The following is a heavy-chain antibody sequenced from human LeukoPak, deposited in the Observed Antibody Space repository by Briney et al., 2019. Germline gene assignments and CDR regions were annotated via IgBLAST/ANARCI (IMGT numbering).Heavy chain of an antibody. J-gene: IGHJ4*02. V-gene: IGHV3-9*03. CDR3: AKEIAAAGPFDY. CDR2: ISWNSASI. D-gene: IGHD6-13*01. Sequence: GGSLRLSCAASGFTFDDYAMHWVRQAPGKGLEWVSGISWNSASIGYADSVKGRFTISRDNAKNSLYLQMNSLRAEDMALYYCAKEIAAAGPFDYWGQGTLVTVSS. CDR1: GFTFDDYA.